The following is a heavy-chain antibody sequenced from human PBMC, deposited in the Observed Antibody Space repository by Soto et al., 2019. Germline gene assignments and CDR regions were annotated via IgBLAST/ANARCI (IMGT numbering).Heavy chain of an antibody. V-gene: IGHV1-18*04. D-gene: IGHD6-13*01. J-gene: IGHJ4*02. Sequence: GASVKVSCKASGYTFTSYCMSWVRQAPGQGLECMGWISAYNGNTNYAQKLQGRVTMTTDTSTSTAYMELRSLRSDDTAVYYCARDRYSSSWYNPQVGDCYFDYWGQGTLVTVSS. CDR3: ARDRYSSSWYNPQVGDCYFDY. CDR1: GYTFTSYC. CDR2: ISAYNGNT.